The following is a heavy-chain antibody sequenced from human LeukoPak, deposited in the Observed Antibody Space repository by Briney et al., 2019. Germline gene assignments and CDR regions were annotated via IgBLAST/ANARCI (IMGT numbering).Heavy chain of an antibody. Sequence: GGSLRLSCTASGSTFGDYAMSWVRQAPGKGLEWVGFIRSKAYGGTTEYAASVKGRFTISRDDSKSIAYLQMNSLKTEDTAVYYCTRPDDVDIVATMYYWGQGTLVTVSS. V-gene: IGHV3-49*04. J-gene: IGHJ4*02. CDR2: IRSKAYGGTT. CDR3: TRPDDVDIVATMYY. CDR1: GSTFGDYA. D-gene: IGHD5-12*01.